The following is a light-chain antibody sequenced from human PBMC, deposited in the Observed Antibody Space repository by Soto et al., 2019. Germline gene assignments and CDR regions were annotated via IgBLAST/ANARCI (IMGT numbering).Light chain of an antibody. V-gene: IGKV1-39*01. CDR1: QSIDKY. CDR2: FAS. Sequence: ESQITQSPSSMSASVRDRVTSTCRASQSIDKYLNWYNQIPGKAPKLLIIFASSLQSGVTSSFSGGGSGTDFTLTITRLQPEDFATYYCQQSYDAPITCGQGTRLEIK. J-gene: IGKJ5*01. CDR3: QQSYDAPIT.